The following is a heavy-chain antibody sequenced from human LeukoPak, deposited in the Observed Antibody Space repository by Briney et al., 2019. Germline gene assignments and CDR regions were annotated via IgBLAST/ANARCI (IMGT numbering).Heavy chain of an antibody. J-gene: IGHJ4*02. CDR3: ARAGGYSYSYGLDYFDY. D-gene: IGHD5-18*01. CDR1: GYTFTSYY. V-gene: IGHV1-46*01. Sequence: GASVKVSCKASGYTFTSYYMHWVRQAPGQGLEWMGIINPSGGSTSYAQKFQGRVTMTRDMSTSTVYMELSSLRSEDTAVYYCARAGGYSYSYGLDYFDYWGQGTLVTVSS. CDR2: INPSGGST.